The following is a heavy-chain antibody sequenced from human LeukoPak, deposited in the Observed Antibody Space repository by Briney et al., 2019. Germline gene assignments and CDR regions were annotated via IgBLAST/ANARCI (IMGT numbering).Heavy chain of an antibody. V-gene: IGHV3-74*01. CDR2: ISHDGII. D-gene: IGHD5-24*01. Sequence: GGSLKLSCETAGFTFSSYVMHWVRRTPGKGLVWVSRISHDGIISYADSVKGRFTISRDNAKNTLILQMNSLRVEDTAVYYCARDWVYKIDYWGRGTLVTVSS. CDR3: ARDWVYKIDY. J-gene: IGHJ4*02. CDR1: GFTFSSYV.